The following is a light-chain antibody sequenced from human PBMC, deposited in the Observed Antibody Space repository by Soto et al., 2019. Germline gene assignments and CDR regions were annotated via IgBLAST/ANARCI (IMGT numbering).Light chain of an antibody. CDR2: RNN. Sequence: QSVLTQPPSASGTPGQRVTISCSGSSSNIGSNYVYWYQQLPGTAPKLLIYRNNQRPSGVPDRFSGSKSGTSASLAISGLRSEDEADYYCAAWDDSLSGWVFGGGNKLNVL. V-gene: IGLV1-47*01. CDR1: SSNIGSNY. CDR3: AAWDDSLSGWV. J-gene: IGLJ3*02.